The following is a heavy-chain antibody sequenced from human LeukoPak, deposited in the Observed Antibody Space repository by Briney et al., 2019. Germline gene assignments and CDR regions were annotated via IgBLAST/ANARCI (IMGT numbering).Heavy chain of an antibody. CDR1: GGSISNYY. CDR2: IYYSGST. J-gene: IGHJ6*02. D-gene: IGHD3-22*01. Sequence: SETLSLTCTVSGGSISNYYWSWIRQPPGKGLEWIGYIYYSGSTNYNPSLKSRVTISVDTSKNQFSLNLSSVTAADTAMYYCARDRSPEGYYDSSHWDYYHGMDVWGQGTTVTVSS. CDR3: ARDRSPEGYYDSSHWDYYHGMDV. V-gene: IGHV4-59*01.